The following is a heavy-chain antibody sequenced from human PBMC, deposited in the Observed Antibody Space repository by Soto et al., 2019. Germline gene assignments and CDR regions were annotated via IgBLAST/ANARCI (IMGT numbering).Heavy chain of an antibody. CDR3: ARETSGSYPDYYGMDV. J-gene: IGHJ6*02. CDR2: IIPIFGTA. V-gene: IGHV1-69*13. Sequence: GASVKVSCKASGGTFSSYAISWVRQAPGQGLEWMGGIIPIFGTANYAQKFQGRVTITADESTSTAYMELSSLRSEDTAVYYCARETSGSYPDYYGMDVWGQGTTVTVSS. CDR1: GGTFSSYA. D-gene: IGHD1-26*01.